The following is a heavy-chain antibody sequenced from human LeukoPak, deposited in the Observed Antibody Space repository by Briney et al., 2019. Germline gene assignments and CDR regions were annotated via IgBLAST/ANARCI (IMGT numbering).Heavy chain of an antibody. Sequence: GGSLRLSCAASGFTFSSYWMNWVRQAPGKGLEWVANINGDGRDKYYVGSVRGRFTNSRDNADNALYLQMNSLRGDDTALYYCARGVDSAIDWWGQGTLVTVSS. CDR1: GFTFSSYW. V-gene: IGHV3-7*01. CDR3: ARGVDSAIDW. CDR2: INGDGRDK. D-gene: IGHD3-9*01. J-gene: IGHJ4*02.